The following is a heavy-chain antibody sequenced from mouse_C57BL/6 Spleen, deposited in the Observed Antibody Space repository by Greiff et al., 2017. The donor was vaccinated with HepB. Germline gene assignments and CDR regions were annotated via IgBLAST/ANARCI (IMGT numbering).Heavy chain of an antibody. D-gene: IGHD2-2*01. CDR3: ARDTGSTMVTTYYFDY. Sequence: EVKLMESGGGLVKPGGSLKLSCAASGFTFSSYAMSWVRQTPEKRLEWVATISDGGSYTYYPDNVKGRFTISRDNAKNNLYLQMSHLKSEDTAMYYCARDTGSTMVTTYYFDYWGQGTTLTVSS. CDR2: ISDGGSYT. V-gene: IGHV5-4*01. J-gene: IGHJ2*01. CDR1: GFTFSSYA.